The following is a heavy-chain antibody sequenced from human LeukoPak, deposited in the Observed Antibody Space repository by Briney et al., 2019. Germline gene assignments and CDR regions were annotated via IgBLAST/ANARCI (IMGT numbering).Heavy chain of an antibody. CDR3: ARGRVGATATTYYFDY. J-gene: IGHJ4*02. Sequence: ASVKVSCKVSGYTFTDYYLHWLRQAPGQGLEWMGWINPHSGGTNYAQNSQGRVTMTRDTSISAAYMELSRLTSDDTAVYFCARGRVGATATTYYFDYWGQGTLVTVSS. D-gene: IGHD1-26*01. V-gene: IGHV1-2*02. CDR1: GYTFTDYY. CDR2: INPHSGGT.